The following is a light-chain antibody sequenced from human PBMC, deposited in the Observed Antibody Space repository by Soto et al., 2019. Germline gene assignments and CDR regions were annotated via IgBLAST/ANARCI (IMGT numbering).Light chain of an antibody. J-gene: IGKJ1*01. Sequence: DIQMTQSPSSLSASVGDRFTITCRASQNVDSYLNWYQQRPGKAPNLLIHDASTLQSGVPSRFSGSGSGTDFTLTISCLQSEDFATYYCQQYYSYPLAFGQGTKVDI. CDR2: DAS. CDR1: QNVDSY. CDR3: QQYYSYPLA. V-gene: IGKV1-39*01.